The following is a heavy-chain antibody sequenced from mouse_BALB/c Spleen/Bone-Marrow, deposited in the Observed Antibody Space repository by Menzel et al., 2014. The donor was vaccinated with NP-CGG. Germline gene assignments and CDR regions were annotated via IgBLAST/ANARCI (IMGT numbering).Heavy chain of an antibody. CDR1: GYTFTSSW. J-gene: IGHJ1*01. CDR3: ARSTTATYFDV. D-gene: IGHD1-2*01. CDR2: IHPNSGNT. Sequence: VQLQQSGSVLVRPGASVKLSCKASGYTFTSSWMHWAKQSPGQGLEWIGEIHPNSGNTNYNEKFKGKATLTVDTSSSTAYVDLSSLTSEDSAVYYCARSTTATYFDVWGAGTTVTVSS. V-gene: IGHV1S130*01.